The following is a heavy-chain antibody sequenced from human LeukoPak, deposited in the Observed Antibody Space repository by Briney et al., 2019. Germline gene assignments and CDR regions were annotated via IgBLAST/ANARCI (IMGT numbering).Heavy chain of an antibody. Sequence: GGSLRLSCAASGFTFSSYGMHWVRQAPGKGLEWVAIIWYDGSNKYYADSVKGRFTISRDNSKSTLSLQMNSLRAEDTAVYYCARDTYESAEFDYWGQGTLVTVSS. D-gene: IGHD3-3*01. J-gene: IGHJ4*02. CDR3: ARDTYESAEFDY. CDR1: GFTFSSYG. CDR2: IWYDGSNK. V-gene: IGHV3-33*01.